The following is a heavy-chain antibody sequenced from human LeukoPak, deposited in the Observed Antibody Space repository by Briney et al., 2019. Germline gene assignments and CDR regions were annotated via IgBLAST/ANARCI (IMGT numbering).Heavy chain of an antibody. J-gene: IGHJ4*02. CDR3: ARGSGGYYDFWSGYSKTYYFDY. D-gene: IGHD3-3*01. V-gene: IGHV1-8*01. Sequence: GASVKVSCKASGYTFTSYDIHWVRQATGQGLEWMGWMNPNSGNTGYAQKFQGRVTMTRNTSISTAYMELSSLRSEDTAVYYCARGSGGYYDFWSGYSKTYYFDYWGQGTLVTVSS. CDR1: GYTFTSYD. CDR2: MNPNSGNT.